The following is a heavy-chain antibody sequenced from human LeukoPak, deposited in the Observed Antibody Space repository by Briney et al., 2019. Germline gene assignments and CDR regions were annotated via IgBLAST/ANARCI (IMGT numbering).Heavy chain of an antibody. V-gene: IGHV1-2*02. J-gene: IGHJ4*02. CDR3: ARARKDGYNSFDN. Sequence: GASVKVSCMASGYTITSYYMHWVRQAPGQGLEWMEWNNTNSGGTNYAQKFEGRVTMTREMSISTAYMALSRLRAYYTAGYYCARARKDGYNSFDNWGQGTLVTVSS. CDR2: NNTNSGGT. D-gene: IGHD5-24*01. CDR1: GYTITSYY.